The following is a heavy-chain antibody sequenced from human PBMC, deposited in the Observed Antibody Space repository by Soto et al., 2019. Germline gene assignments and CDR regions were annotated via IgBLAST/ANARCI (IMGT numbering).Heavy chain of an antibody. Sequence: EVQLLESGGGLVQPGGSLRLSCAASGFSFSTYAMSWVRQAPGKGLEWVSGITGSGATTLYADSVKGRFTISRDNSRNTLYLHMNSLRAEDTAVYYCVKSYSSSSYYSNGMDVCGQGTTVTVSS. D-gene: IGHD6-6*01. V-gene: IGHV3-23*01. CDR1: GFSFSTYA. CDR3: VKSYSSSSYYSNGMDV. J-gene: IGHJ6*02. CDR2: ITGSGATT.